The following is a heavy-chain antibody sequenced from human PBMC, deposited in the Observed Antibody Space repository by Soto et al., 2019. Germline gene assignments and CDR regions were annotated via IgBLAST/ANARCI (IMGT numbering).Heavy chain of an antibody. CDR2: IYYSGST. Sequence: PSETLSLTCTVSGGSISSYYWSWIRQPPGKGLEWIGYIYYSGSTNYNPSLKSRVTISEDTSKNQFSLKLSSVTAADTAVYYCARGNFIVVVPAAGNYGMDVWGQGTTVTVSS. V-gene: IGHV4-59*01. CDR3: ARGNFIVVVPAAGNYGMDV. J-gene: IGHJ6*02. D-gene: IGHD2-2*01. CDR1: GGSISSYY.